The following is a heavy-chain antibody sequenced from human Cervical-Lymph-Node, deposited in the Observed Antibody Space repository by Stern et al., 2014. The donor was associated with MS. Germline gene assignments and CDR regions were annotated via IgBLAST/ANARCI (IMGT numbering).Heavy chain of an antibody. CDR1: GDTFASYP. D-gene: IGHD4-17*01. CDR2: VNPTAGRT. V-gene: IGHV1-46*03. Sequence: QVQLVQSGAEVKKPGASVKVSCKASGDTFASYPIHWLRQAPGQGPVWMGIVNPTAGRTTYAQTFKGRVTMTRDTSTRTVYMELISLKVGDTAIYFCANPLPYANWGQGTRVTVSS. CDR3: ANPLPYAN. J-gene: IGHJ1*01.